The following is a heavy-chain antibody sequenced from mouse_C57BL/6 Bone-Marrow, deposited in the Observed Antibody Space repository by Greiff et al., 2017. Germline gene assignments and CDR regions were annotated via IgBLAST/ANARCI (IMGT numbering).Heavy chain of an antibody. D-gene: IGHD2-1*01. CDR3: ARSNDNYERFVD. CDR1: GYTFTSYW. J-gene: IGHJ3*01. Sequence: VQLQQPGAELVKPGASVKLSCKASGYTFTSYWMPWVKQRPGQGLEWIGMIHPNSGSTNYNEKFKSKATLTVDKTSSTAYMQLSSLTSEDSAVYYCARSNDNYERFVDWGGGGLFTVSA. V-gene: IGHV1-64*01. CDR2: IHPNSGST.